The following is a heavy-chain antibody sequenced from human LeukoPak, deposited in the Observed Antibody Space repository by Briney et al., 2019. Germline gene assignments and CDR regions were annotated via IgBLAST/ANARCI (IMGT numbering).Heavy chain of an antibody. J-gene: IGHJ4*02. V-gene: IGHV3-7*03. CDR2: IKQDGSQK. CDR3: ASANDFDY. D-gene: IGHD1-1*01. CDR1: GFPFSNSC. Sequence: GGAVRLSCVASGFPFSNSCMSWVRHAPGKGLEWVASIKQDGSQKYYLDSVKGRFTISIDNAKNSLSLQMNSLRVEDTAVYYCASANDFDYWGQGTLVTVSS.